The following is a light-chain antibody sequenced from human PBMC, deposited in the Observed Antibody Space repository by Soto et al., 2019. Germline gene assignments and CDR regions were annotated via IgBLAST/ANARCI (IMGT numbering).Light chain of an antibody. J-gene: IGLJ3*02. V-gene: IGLV1-40*01. CDR2: GNS. CDR1: SSNIGSGYD. Sequence: QSVLTQPPSVSGVPGQRVTISCTGSSSNIGSGYDVHWYQQLPGTAPKLLIYGNSNRPSGVPDRFSGSKSGTSASLAITGLQAEDEADYYCQSYDSSLSGWVFGRGTKLTVL. CDR3: QSYDSSLSGWV.